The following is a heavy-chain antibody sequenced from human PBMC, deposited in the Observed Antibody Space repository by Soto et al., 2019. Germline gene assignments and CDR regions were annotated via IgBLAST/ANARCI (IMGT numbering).Heavy chain of an antibody. J-gene: IGHJ6*02. D-gene: IGHD5-12*01. CDR2: MNPNSGST. V-gene: IGHV1-8*01. CDR3: ARGQEVATNYYDYGMDV. Sequence: ASVKVSCKASGYTFTSYDINWVRQATGQGLEWMGWMNPNSGSTGYAQKFQGRVTMTRNTSISTAYMELSSLRSEDTAVYYCARGQEVATNYYDYGMDVWGQGTTVTVSS. CDR1: GYTFTSYD.